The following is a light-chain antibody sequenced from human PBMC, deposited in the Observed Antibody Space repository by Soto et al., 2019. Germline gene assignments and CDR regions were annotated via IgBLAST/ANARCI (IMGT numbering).Light chain of an antibody. J-gene: IGKJ1*01. CDR1: QSVSNN. Sequence: EIVMTQSPATLSVSPGERATLSCRASQSVSNNLAWYQQKPGHAPRLLIYGPSTRATGIPARFSGSGSGTESTLTISGLLSEDFAVYYGKQYNNWPRTFGQGTKVEIK. CDR3: KQYNNWPRT. V-gene: IGKV3-15*01. CDR2: GPS.